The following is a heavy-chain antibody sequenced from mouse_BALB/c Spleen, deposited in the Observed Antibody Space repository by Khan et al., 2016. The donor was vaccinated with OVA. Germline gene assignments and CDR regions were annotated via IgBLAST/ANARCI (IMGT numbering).Heavy chain of an antibody. Sequence: EVQLQESGGGLVKPGGSLKLSCAASGFTFSSYVMSWVRQTPEKRLEWVASISSGGSTYYPDSVKGRFTISRDNARNILYLQMSSLRSEDTAMYYCARDYYYGTGYFDVWGAGTTVTVSS. CDR2: ISSGGST. CDR3: ARDYYYGTGYFDV. CDR1: GFTFSSYV. V-gene: IGHV5-6-5*01. J-gene: IGHJ1*01. D-gene: IGHD1-1*01.